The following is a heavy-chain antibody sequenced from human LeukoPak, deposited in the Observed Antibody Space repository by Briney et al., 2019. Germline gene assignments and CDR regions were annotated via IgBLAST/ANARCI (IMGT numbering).Heavy chain of an antibody. CDR2: IKSKGDGETT. Sequence: GGSLRLSCAASGFTFTNAWMTWVRQAPRKGLEWVGRIKSKGDGETTDYASFVKGRFSMSRDDSRATMYLQMYSLEAEDTAVYYCTTDLGATMIRGVIVYWGQGALVTVSS. CDR3: TTDLGATMIRGVIVY. CDR1: GFTFTNAW. D-gene: IGHD3-10*01. V-gene: IGHV3-15*05. J-gene: IGHJ4*02.